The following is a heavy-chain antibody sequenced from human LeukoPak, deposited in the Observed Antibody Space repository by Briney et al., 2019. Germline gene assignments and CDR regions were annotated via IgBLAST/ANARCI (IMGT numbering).Heavy chain of an antibody. V-gene: IGHV1-8*01. CDR1: GYAFNIYD. J-gene: IGHJ4*02. CDR3: AVHLPGDYLDR. CDR2: MHPDSGNT. Sequence: ASVRVSCKASGYAFNIYDINWVRQATGQGLEWMGWMHPDSGNTGFAQKFQGRVTMTRNTSITTAYMELSSLRFEDTAVYYCAVHLPGDYLDRWGQGTLVTVSS.